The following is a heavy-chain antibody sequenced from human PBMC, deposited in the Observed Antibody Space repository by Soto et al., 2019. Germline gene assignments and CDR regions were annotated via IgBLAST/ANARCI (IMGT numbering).Heavy chain of an antibody. CDR2: INHSGST. D-gene: IGHD5-12*01. CDR1: GGSFSGYY. V-gene: IGHV4-34*01. Sequence: QVQLQQWGAGLLKPSETLSLTCAVSGGSFSGYYWNWIRQPPGRGLEWIGEINHSGSTTYNPSLKSRVTMSVDVSKNQFALELTSVTAADTAVYYCARDMATADVFRSYYGMDVWGQGTSVTVSS. CDR3: ARDMATADVFRSYYGMDV. J-gene: IGHJ6*02.